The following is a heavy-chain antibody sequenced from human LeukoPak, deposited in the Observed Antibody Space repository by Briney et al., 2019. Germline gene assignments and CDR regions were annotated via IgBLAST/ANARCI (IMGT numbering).Heavy chain of an antibody. CDR2: ISSSSSYI. Sequence: GGSLRLSCAASRFTFSNYEMHWVRQAPGKGLEWVASISSSSSYIYYADSVKGRFTISRDNAKNSLYLQMNSLRAEDTALYYCARVSLGNQYGSGSYDYWGQGTLVTVSS. D-gene: IGHD3-10*01. CDR3: ARVSLGNQYGSGSYDY. V-gene: IGHV3-21*01. J-gene: IGHJ4*02. CDR1: RFTFSNYE.